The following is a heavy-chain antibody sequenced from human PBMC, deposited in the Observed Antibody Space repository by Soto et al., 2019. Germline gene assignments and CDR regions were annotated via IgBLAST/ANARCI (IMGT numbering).Heavy chain of an antibody. CDR1: GFTFSTYA. Sequence: GGSLRLSCVASGFTFSTYAMNWVRQAPGKGLEWVSVITGSGGSTYYADSVKGRFTISRDNSKNTLYVQMNSLRAEDTAVYYCAKALSGYNAPLDYWGQGTGVTVSS. D-gene: IGHD5-12*01. CDR3: AKALSGYNAPLDY. J-gene: IGHJ4*02. V-gene: IGHV3-23*01. CDR2: ITGSGGST.